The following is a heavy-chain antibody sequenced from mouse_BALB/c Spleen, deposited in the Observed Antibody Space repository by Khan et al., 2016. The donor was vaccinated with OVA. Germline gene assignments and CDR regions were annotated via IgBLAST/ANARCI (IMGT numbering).Heavy chain of an antibody. D-gene: IGHD2-2*01. Sequence: QVQLQQSGPELVKPGASVRISCKASDYTFTSYYIHWVKQRPGQGLEWIGWIIPGNFNNNYTERFKGKATLTAAKSSSTAYMYICSLNSEDSAVYFVARGGYGAFAYWGQGTLVTVSA. CDR3: ARGGYGAFAY. V-gene: IGHV1S56*01. CDR2: IIPGNFNN. CDR1: DYTFTSYY. J-gene: IGHJ3*01.